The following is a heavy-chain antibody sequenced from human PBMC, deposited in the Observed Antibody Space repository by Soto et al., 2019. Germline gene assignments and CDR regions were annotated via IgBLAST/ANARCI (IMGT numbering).Heavy chain of an antibody. V-gene: IGHV3-30-3*01. CDR1: GFTFSSYA. CDR2: ISYDGSNK. Sequence: QVQLVESGGGVVQPGRSLRLSCAASGFTFSSYAMHWVRQAPGKGLEWVAVISYDGSNKYYADSVKGRFTISRDNSKNTLDLQMNSLRAEDTAVYYCARGSSNYDILTGYYSPHGGIDYWGQGTLVTVSS. J-gene: IGHJ4*02. D-gene: IGHD3-9*01. CDR3: ARGSSNYDILTGYYSPHGGIDY.